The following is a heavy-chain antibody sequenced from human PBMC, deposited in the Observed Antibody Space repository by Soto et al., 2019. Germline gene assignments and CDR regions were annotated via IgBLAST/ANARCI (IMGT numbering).Heavy chain of an antibody. V-gene: IGHV3-33*01. Sequence: QVQLVESGGGVVQPGRSLRLSCAASGFTFSSYGMHWVRQAPGKGLEWVAVIWYDGSNKYYADSVKGRFTISRDNSKKTLYLQINSLRAEDTAVYYCARGPHYYDSSGYYYGIDYWGQGTLVTVSS. CDR1: GFTFSSYG. CDR3: ARGPHYYDSSGYYYGIDY. CDR2: IWYDGSNK. D-gene: IGHD3-22*01. J-gene: IGHJ4*02.